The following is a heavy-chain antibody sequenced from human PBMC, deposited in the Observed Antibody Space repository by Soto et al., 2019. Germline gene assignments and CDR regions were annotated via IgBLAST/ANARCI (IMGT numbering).Heavy chain of an antibody. J-gene: IGHJ6*02. V-gene: IGHV4-39*01. Sequence: SETLSLTCTVSDGSISSSSYYWGLIRQPPGKGLEWIGSIYYSGSTYYNPSLKSRVTISVDTSKNQFSLKLSSVTAADTAVYYCARQGWRSGWYPGYYYYGMDVWGQGTTVTVSS. CDR3: ARQGWRSGWYPGYYYYGMDV. D-gene: IGHD6-19*01. CDR1: DGSISSSSYY. CDR2: IYYSGST.